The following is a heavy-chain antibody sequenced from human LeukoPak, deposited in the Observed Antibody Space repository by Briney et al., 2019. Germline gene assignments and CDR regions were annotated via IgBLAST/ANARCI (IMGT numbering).Heavy chain of an antibody. D-gene: IGHD5-12*01. CDR3: ARVAKGSGYDWYYYDY. Sequence: PSQTLSLACTVSGGSISSGSYYWSWIRQPAGKGLEWIGRIYTSGSTNYNPSLKSRVTISVDTSKNQFSLKLSSVTAADTAVYYCARVAKGSGYDWYYYDYWGQGTLVTVSS. CDR2: IYTSGST. CDR1: GGSISSGSYY. V-gene: IGHV4-61*02. J-gene: IGHJ4*02.